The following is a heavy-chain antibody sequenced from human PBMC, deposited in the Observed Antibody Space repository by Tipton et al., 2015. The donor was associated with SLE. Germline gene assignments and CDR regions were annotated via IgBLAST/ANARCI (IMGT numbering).Heavy chain of an antibody. CDR3: AKGPYYDFWSGEGDY. Sequence: SLRLSCAASGFTFSSYAMSWVRQAPGKGLEWVSAISGSGGSTYYADSVKGRFTISRDNSKNTLYLQMNSLRAEDTAVYYCAKGPYYDFWSGEGDYWGQGTLVTVSS. CDR1: GFTFSSYA. J-gene: IGHJ4*02. V-gene: IGHV3-23*01. CDR2: ISGSGGST. D-gene: IGHD3-3*01.